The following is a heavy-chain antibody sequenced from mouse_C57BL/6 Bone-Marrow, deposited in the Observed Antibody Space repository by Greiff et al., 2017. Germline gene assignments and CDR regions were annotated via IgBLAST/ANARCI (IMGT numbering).Heavy chain of an antibody. CDR2: ILPGSGST. Sequence: VQGVESGAELMKPGASVKLSCKATGYTFTGYWIEWVKQRPGHGLEWIGEILPGSGSTNYNEKFKGKATFTADTSSNTAYMQLSSLTTEDSAIYYCAKREVYYYCSSPVYCDYWGQGTTLTVSS. D-gene: IGHD1-1*01. J-gene: IGHJ2*01. CDR1: GYTFTGYW. V-gene: IGHV1-9*01. CDR3: AKREVYYYCSSPVYCDY.